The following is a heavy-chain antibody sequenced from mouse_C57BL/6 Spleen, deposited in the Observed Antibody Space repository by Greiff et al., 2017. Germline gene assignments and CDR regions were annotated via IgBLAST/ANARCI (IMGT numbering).Heavy chain of an antibody. CDR3: ARDQGGYDRYFDV. CDR1: GFTFSDYY. D-gene: IGHD2-2*01. Sequence: EVMLVESEGGLVQPGSSMKLSCTASGFTFSDYYMAWVRQVPEKGLEWVANINYDGSSTYYLDSLKSRFIISRDNAKNILYLQMSSLKSEDTATYYCARDQGGYDRYFDVWGTGTTVTVSS. V-gene: IGHV5-16*01. CDR2: INYDGSST. J-gene: IGHJ1*03.